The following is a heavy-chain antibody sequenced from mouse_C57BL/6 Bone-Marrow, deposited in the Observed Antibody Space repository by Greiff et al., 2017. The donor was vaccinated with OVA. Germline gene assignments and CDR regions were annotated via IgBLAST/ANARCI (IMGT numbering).Heavy chain of an antibody. V-gene: IGHV1-81*01. D-gene: IGHD2-4*01. CDR2: IYPRSGNT. Sequence: VQLQESGAELARPGASVKLSCKASGYTFTSYGISWVKQRTGQGLEWIGEIYPRSGNTYYNEKFKGKATLTADKSSSTAYMELRSLTSEDSAVYFCARPFYFEGWYFDVWGTGTTVTVSS. CDR3: ARPFYFEGWYFDV. CDR1: GYTFTSYG. J-gene: IGHJ1*03.